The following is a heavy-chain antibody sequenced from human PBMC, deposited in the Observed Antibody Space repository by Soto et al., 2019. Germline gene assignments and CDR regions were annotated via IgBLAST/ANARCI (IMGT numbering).Heavy chain of an antibody. CDR3: ARDLPRYFDWLLPNWFDP. Sequence: ASVKVSCKASGYTFTSYGISWVRQAPGQGLEWMGWISAYNGNTNYAQKLQGRVTMTTDTSTSTAYMELRSLRSDDTAVYYCARDLPRYFDWLLPNWFDPWGQGTLVTASS. J-gene: IGHJ5*02. CDR1: GYTFTSYG. V-gene: IGHV1-18*04. D-gene: IGHD3-9*01. CDR2: ISAYNGNT.